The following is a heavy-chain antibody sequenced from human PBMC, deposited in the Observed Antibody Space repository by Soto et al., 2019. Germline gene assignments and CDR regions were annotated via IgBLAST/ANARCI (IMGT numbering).Heavy chain of an antibody. Sequence: SGTLPLTCTVSGGSISSYYWSWIRQPPGKGLEWIGHIYYSGSTNYNPSLKSRVTISVDMSKNHFSLKLTSVIAADTAVHYCAREAGYSYGLIDYWGHGTLVTGS. CDR2: IYYSGST. CDR1: GGSISSYY. CDR3: AREAGYSYGLIDY. V-gene: IGHV4-59*01. J-gene: IGHJ4*01. D-gene: IGHD5-18*01.